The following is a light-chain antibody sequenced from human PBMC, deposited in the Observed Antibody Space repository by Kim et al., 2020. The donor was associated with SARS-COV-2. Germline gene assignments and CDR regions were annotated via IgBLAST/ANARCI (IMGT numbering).Light chain of an antibody. V-gene: IGLV6-57*01. CDR1: SGSIASNY. Sequence: GKTVTISCTRSSGSIASNYVQWDQQRPGSSPTTVIYEDNQRPSGVPDRFSGSIDSSSNSASLTISGLKTEDEADYYCQSYDSSLWVFGGGTKLTVL. J-gene: IGLJ3*02. CDR3: QSYDSSLWV. CDR2: EDN.